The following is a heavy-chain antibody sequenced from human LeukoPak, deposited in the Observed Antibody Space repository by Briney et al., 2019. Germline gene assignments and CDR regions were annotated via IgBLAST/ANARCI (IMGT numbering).Heavy chain of an antibody. CDR1: GGSISSSNW. V-gene: IGHV4-4*02. D-gene: IGHD3-9*01. CDR2: IYHSGST. J-gene: IGHJ3*02. CDR3: AREYDILSNYDAFDI. Sequence: PSETLSLTCAVSGGSISSSNWWSWVRQPPGKGLEWIGEIYHSGSTNYNPSLKSRVTISVDKSKNQFSLKLTSVTAADTAVYYCAREYDILSNYDAFDIWGQGTMVTVSS.